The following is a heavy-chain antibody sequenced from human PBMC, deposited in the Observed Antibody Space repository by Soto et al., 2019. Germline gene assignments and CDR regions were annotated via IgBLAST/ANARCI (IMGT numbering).Heavy chain of an antibody. V-gene: IGHV3-23*01. J-gene: IGHJ4*02. D-gene: IGHD6-19*01. CDR2: ISDRGGIT. Sequence: EVQLLESGGGLVQPGGSLRLSCAASGFTFSSSAMTWVRQTPGKGLEWVSVISDRGGITYYADSVKGRFIISRDNSKNTLYLQMNSQRAEDTAVYFCVKGGWLDYWGQGTLVTVSS. CDR1: GFTFSSSA. CDR3: VKGGWLDY.